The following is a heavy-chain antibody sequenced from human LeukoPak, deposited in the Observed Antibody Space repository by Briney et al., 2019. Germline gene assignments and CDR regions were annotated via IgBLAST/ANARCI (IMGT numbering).Heavy chain of an antibody. D-gene: IGHD3-3*01. CDR3: AREDTTGDFWSGYLFDY. CDR2: IYHSGST. Sequence: PSETLSLTCAVSGVSISSSNWLRQVRQPPGEGLGWIGEIYHSGSTNYNPSLKSRVTISVDKSKNQYSLKLSSVTAADTAVYYCAREDTTGDFWSGYLFDYWGQGTLVTVSS. CDR1: GVSISSSNW. J-gene: IGHJ4*02. V-gene: IGHV4-4*02.